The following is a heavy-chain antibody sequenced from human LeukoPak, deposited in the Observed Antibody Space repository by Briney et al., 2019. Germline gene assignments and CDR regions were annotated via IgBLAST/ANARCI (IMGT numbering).Heavy chain of an antibody. CDR1: GVTFSSYW. J-gene: IGHJ4*02. Sequence: GGSLRLSCAASGVTFSSYWMTWVRQAPGKGLEWVANIKQDGSEKYYVDSVKGRFTISRDNGKNSLYLQMNSLRAEDTAVYYCARNSGWFRFDYWGQGALVTVSS. V-gene: IGHV3-7*01. D-gene: IGHD6-19*01. CDR3: ARNSGWFRFDY. CDR2: IKQDGSEK.